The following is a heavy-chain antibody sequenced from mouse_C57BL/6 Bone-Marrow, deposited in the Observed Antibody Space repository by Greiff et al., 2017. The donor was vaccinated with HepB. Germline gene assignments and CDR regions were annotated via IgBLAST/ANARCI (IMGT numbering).Heavy chain of an antibody. D-gene: IGHD2-4*01. CDR2: ISSGSSTI. CDR1: GFTFSDYG. CDR3: ARGEGLRRYAMDY. J-gene: IGHJ4*01. Sequence: EVQLQESGGGLVKPGGSLKLSCAASGFTFSDYGMHWVRQAPEKGLEWVAYISSGSSTIYYADTVKGRFTLSRDNTKDTLYLQMTRLRSEDTALYYCARGEGLRRYAMDYWGQGTSVTVSS. V-gene: IGHV5-17*01.